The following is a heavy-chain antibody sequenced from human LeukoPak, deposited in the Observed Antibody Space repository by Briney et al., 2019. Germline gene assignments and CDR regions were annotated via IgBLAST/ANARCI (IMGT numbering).Heavy chain of an antibody. Sequence: GGSLRLSCAAAGFTFSSYAMTWVRQAPGKGLEWVSTIRGSGGSTYYADSVKGRLIISRDNSKNTLYLQMNSLRAEDTAMYYCAKVTYYYDSSAYGMDVWGQGTTVTVSS. CDR3: AKVTYYYDSSAYGMDV. CDR1: GFTFSSYA. J-gene: IGHJ6*02. CDR2: IRGSGGST. D-gene: IGHD3-22*01. V-gene: IGHV3-23*01.